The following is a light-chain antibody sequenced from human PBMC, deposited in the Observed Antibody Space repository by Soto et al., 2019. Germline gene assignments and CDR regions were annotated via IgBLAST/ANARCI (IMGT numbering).Light chain of an antibody. J-gene: IGLJ1*01. V-gene: IGLV1-44*01. CDR2: SNN. CDR1: SSNIGSNT. CDR3: AAWDDSLNGPLYV. Sequence: QSALTQPPSASGTPGQGVTISCSGSSSNIGSNTVNWYQQLPGTAPKLLIYSNNQRPSGVPDRFSGSKSGTSASLAISGLQSEDEADYYCAAWDDSLNGPLYVFGTGTKVTVL.